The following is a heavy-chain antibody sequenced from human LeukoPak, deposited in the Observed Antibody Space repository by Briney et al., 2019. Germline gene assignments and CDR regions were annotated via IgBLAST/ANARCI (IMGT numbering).Heavy chain of an antibody. J-gene: IGHJ4*02. CDR1: GASISSYY. V-gene: IGHV4-59*01. CDR2: IYYSGST. CDR3: ARDMNLGGFDY. D-gene: IGHD2-15*01. Sequence: SETLSLTCTVSGASISSYYWSWIRQPPGKGLEWIGYIYYSGSTNYNPSLKSRVTISVDTSKNQFSLKLSSVTAADTAVYYCARDMNLGGFDYWGQGTLVTVSS.